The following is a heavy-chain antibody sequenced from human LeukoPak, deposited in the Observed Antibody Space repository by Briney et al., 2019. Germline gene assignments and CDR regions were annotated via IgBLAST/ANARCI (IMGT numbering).Heavy chain of an antibody. Sequence: PGGSLRLSCAVSGFTFSSYSMNWVRQAPGKGLEWVSYISSSSSTIYYADSVKGRFTISRDNAKNSLYLQMNSLRAEDTALYYCAKIDYGGNDWGQGTLVTVSS. V-gene: IGHV3-48*04. CDR1: GFTFSSYS. J-gene: IGHJ4*02. CDR3: AKIDYGGND. D-gene: IGHD4-23*01. CDR2: ISSSSSTI.